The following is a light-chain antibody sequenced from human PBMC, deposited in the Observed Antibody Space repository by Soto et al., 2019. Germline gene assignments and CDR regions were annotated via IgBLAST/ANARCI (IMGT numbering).Light chain of an antibody. Sequence: QSALTQPPSASGSRGQSVSFSCAGTSSDVGGYNFVSWYQQHPGKAPKLILYEVTKRPSGVPDRFSGSKSGNTASLTVSGLQTEDEAHYYCSSYAGSKNRYVFGTGTKVTVL. V-gene: IGLV2-8*01. J-gene: IGLJ1*01. CDR1: SSDVGGYNF. CDR2: EVT. CDR3: SSYAGSKNRYV.